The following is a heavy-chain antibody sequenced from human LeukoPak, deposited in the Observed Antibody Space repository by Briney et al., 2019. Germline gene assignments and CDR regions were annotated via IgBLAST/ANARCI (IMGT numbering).Heavy chain of an antibody. Sequence: GGSLRLSCAASGFTFSSYAMHWVRQAPGKGLEYVSAISSNGGSTYCANSVKGRFTISRDNSKNTLYLQMGSLRAEDMAVYYCARDLYGGNSGGDYWGQGTLVTVSS. CDR1: GFTFSSYA. D-gene: IGHD4-23*01. CDR2: ISSNGGST. V-gene: IGHV3-64*01. J-gene: IGHJ4*02. CDR3: ARDLYGGNSGGDY.